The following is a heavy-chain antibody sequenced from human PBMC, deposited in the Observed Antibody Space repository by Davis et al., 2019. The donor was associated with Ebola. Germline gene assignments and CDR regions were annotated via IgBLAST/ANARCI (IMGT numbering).Heavy chain of an antibody. Sequence: GESLKISCKASGYSFNNNWIGWVRQMPGKGLEWMGIIYPGDSDTRYSPSFQGQVTISADKSISTAYLQWSSLKASDTAMYYCAGLGYCSSTSCRGAFDIWGQGTMVTVSS. CDR3: AGLGYCSSTSCRGAFDI. J-gene: IGHJ3*02. D-gene: IGHD2-2*01. CDR2: IYPGDSDT. V-gene: IGHV5-51*01. CDR1: GYSFNNNW.